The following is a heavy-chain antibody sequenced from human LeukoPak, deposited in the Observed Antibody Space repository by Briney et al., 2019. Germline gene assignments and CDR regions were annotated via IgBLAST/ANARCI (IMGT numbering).Heavy chain of an antibody. CDR2: INHSGST. CDR1: GGSFSGYY. CDR3: ARPCYGSGNWFDP. Sequence: DPSETLSLTCAVYGGSFSGYYWSWIRQPPGKGLEWIGEINHSGSTNYNPSLKSRVTISVDTSKNQFSLKLSSVTAADTAVYYCARPCYGSGNWFDPWGQGTLVTVSS. J-gene: IGHJ5*02. D-gene: IGHD3-10*01. V-gene: IGHV4-34*01.